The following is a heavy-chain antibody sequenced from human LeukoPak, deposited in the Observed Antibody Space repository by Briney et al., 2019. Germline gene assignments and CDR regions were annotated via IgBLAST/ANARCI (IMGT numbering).Heavy chain of an antibody. CDR2: INAGNGNT. V-gene: IGHV1-3*01. J-gene: IGHJ6*02. CDR1: GYTFTSYA. D-gene: IGHD6-13*01. Sequence: ASVKVSCKASGYTFTSYAMHWVRQAPGQRLEWMGWINAGNGNTKYSQKFQGRVTITRDTSASTAYMELSSLRVDDTAVYYCAKAASSSWPSYYYGMDVWGQGTTVTVSS. CDR3: AKAASSSWPSYYYGMDV.